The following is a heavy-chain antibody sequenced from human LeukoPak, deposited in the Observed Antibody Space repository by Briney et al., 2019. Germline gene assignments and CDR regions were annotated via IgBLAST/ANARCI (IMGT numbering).Heavy chain of an antibody. Sequence: AASVKVSCTASGGTFSSYAISRMRQAPGPGLGWMGRISPMLGIANYAQKFQGRVTSTADKSTSTAYMELSSLRSEDTAVYYCAPYVWGSYRLSRSDPWGQGTLVTVSS. D-gene: IGHD3-16*02. CDR3: APYVWGSYRLSRSDP. CDR2: ISPMLGIA. J-gene: IGHJ5*02. CDR1: GGTFSSYA. V-gene: IGHV1-69*04.